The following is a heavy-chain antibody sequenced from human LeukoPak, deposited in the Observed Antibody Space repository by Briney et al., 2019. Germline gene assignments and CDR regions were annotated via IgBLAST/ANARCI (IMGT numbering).Heavy chain of an antibody. V-gene: IGHV3-21*01. CDR3: AREGPYCTGTSCYVDY. CDR1: GFTFSIYS. D-gene: IGHD2-2*01. CDR2: ISSSSSYI. Sequence: GGPLRFSRAASGFTFSIYSMNWLRQAPGKGLECISSISSSSSYIYYADSVRGRFTISRDNAKNPLYLQVHSLSAEDTAVYYCAREGPYCTGTSCYVDYWGQGTLVTVSS. J-gene: IGHJ4*02.